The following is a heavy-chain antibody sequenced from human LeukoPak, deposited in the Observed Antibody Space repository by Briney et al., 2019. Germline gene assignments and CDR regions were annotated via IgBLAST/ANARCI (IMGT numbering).Heavy chain of an antibody. V-gene: IGHV3-7*01. D-gene: IGHD1-26*01. CDR2: IKQDGSEK. Sequence: GGSLRLYCAASGFTFSSYWMSWVRQAPGKGLEGVANIKQDGSEKYYVDSVKGRFTISRDNAKNSRYLQMISLRAEDTAVYFCARDSMGATAFDNWGPRTLVTVSS. CDR1: GFTFSSYW. CDR3: ARDSMGATAFDN. J-gene: IGHJ4*02.